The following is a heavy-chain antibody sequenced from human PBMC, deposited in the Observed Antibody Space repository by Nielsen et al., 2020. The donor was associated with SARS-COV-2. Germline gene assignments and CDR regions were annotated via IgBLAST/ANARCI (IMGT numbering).Heavy chain of an antibody. D-gene: IGHD3-3*01. Sequence: SGPTLVKPTQTLTLTCTFSGFSLSTSGVGVGWIRQPPGKALEWLALIYWDDDKRYSPSLKSRLTITKDTSKNQVVLTMTNMDPVDTATYYCAHTYYDFWSGYAFRGSFDYWGQGTLVTVSS. J-gene: IGHJ4*02. CDR2: IYWDDDK. CDR1: GFSLSTSGVG. CDR3: AHTYYDFWSGYAFRGSFDY. V-gene: IGHV2-5*02.